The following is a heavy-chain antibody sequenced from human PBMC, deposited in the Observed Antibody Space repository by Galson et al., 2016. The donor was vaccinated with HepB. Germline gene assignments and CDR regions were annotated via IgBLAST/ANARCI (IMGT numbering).Heavy chain of an antibody. CDR1: GGSISSSNW. CDR2: IYHSGTT. V-gene: IGHV4-4*02. CDR3: ARDDVETLGFRGLANWFDP. Sequence: SETLSLTCAVSGGSISSSNWWNWVRQPPGKGLEWIGEIYHSGTTNYNPSLESRVTISVDKSKNQFPLNLSSVTAADTAVYYCARDDVETLGFRGLANWFDPWGQGTLVTVSS. J-gene: IGHJ5*02. D-gene: IGHD3/OR15-3a*01.